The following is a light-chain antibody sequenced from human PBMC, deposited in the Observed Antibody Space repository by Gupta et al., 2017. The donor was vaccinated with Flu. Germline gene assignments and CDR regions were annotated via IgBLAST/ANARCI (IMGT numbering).Light chain of an antibody. CDR2: NTN. V-gene: IGLV1-44*01. J-gene: IGLJ1*01. CDR1: RSNIGSNS. CDR3: EVWDDRLSTCL. Sequence: ISCSMSRSNIGSNSVNWYKLVPGAAPRLLIYNTNQRPSGVPDRFSGSKSGTTASLAISGLQAGDETDYACEVWDDRLSTCLFGGGTKVTV.